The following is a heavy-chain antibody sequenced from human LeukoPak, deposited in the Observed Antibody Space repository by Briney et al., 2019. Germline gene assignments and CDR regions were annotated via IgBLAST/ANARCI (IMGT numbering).Heavy chain of an antibody. D-gene: IGHD2-2*01. Sequence: PSETLSLTCAVYGGSFSVYYWSWIRQPPEKGLECIGENNPSGRTNYNPSLKSRVTISVDTSKNQFSLKWSSVTAADTAVYYCARVPSGVVEPPTRGDYFDFWGQGTLVTVSS. V-gene: IGHV4-34*01. CDR1: GGSFSVYY. CDR2: NNPSGRT. J-gene: IGHJ4*02. CDR3: ARVPSGVVEPPTRGDYFDF.